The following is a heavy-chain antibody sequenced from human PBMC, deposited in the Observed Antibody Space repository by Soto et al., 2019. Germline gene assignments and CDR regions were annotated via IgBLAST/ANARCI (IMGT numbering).Heavy chain of an antibody. CDR3: AREGGALHIVSTGRVGFEH. J-gene: IGHJ4*01. D-gene: IGHD5-12*01. Sequence: ASVKVSCKASGYKFTSYSINWVRQAPGRGLEWMGWISTSNGHTKYAESLQGRVTMTTDTSTTTAYLELGSLKSDDTAEYFCAREGGALHIVSTGRVGFEHWGQ. CDR1: GYKFTSYS. V-gene: IGHV1-18*01. CDR2: ISTSNGHT.